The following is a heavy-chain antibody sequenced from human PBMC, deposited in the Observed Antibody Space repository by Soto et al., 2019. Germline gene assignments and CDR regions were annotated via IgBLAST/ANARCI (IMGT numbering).Heavy chain of an antibody. Sequence: ASVKVSCKASGYTFTSYGISWVRQAPGQGLEWMGWISAYNGNTNYAQKLQGRVTMTTDTSTSTAYMELRSLRSDDTAVDYCARDKPQTDIVVVPAALIKYYYYGMDVWGQGTTVTVSS. V-gene: IGHV1-18*01. CDR2: ISAYNGNT. J-gene: IGHJ6*02. CDR1: GYTFTSYG. CDR3: ARDKPQTDIVVVPAALIKYYYYGMDV. D-gene: IGHD2-2*01.